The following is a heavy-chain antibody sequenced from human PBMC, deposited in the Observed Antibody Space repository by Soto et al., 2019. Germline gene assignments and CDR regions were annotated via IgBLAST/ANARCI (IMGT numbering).Heavy chain of an antibody. J-gene: IGHJ2*01. CDR2: ISNGGDYI. CDR3: XXXXXPXXTNDWYFDV. Sequence: QLLESGGGLVQPGGSLRLSCAASGYKFSNYAMTWVRXXXXKGMEGVYCISNGGDYIYYADAVKGRVTISRDRSTSXXXXXXXXLXXXXXXXXXXXXXXXPXXTNDWYFDVWARGTLVTVSP. CDR1: GYKFSNYA. V-gene: IGHV3-23*01.